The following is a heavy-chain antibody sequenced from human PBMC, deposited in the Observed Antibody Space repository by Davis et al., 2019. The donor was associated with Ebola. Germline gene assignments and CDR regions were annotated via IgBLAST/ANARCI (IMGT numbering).Heavy chain of an antibody. CDR2: ISAYNGNT. V-gene: IGHV1-18*01. J-gene: IGHJ5*02. CDR3: ARVKVGHSSGWCIGNWFDP. D-gene: IGHD6-19*01. Sequence: AASVTVSCKASGYTFTSYGISWVRQAPGQGLEWMGWISAYNGNTNYAQKLQGRVTMTTDTSTSTAYMELRSLRSDDTAVYYCARVKVGHSSGWCIGNWFDPWGQGTLVTVSS. CDR1: GYTFTSYG.